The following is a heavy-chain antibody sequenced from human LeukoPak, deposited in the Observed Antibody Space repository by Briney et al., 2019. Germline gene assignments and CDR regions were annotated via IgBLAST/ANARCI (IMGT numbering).Heavy chain of an antibody. V-gene: IGHV3-21*01. CDR2: ISSSSSYI. J-gene: IGHJ6*03. Sequence: PGGSLRLSCAASGFTFSSYSMNWVRQAPGKGLERVSSISSSSSYIYYADSVKGRFTISRDNAKNSLYLQMNSLRAEDTAVYYCAKYGSGTNGYYYYYMDVWGKGTTVTVSS. CDR1: GFTFSSYS. D-gene: IGHD3-10*01. CDR3: AKYGSGTNGYYYYYMDV.